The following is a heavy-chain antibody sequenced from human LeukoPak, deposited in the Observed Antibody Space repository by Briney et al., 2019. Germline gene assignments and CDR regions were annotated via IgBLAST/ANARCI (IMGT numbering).Heavy chain of an antibody. Sequence: SDTLSLTCTVSGGSISSYYWSWLRQPPGKGLEWIGYIYYSGSTNYNPSLKSRVTISVDTSKNQFSLKLSSVTAADTAVYYCARGGGYYPFDYWGQGTLVTVSS. CDR2: IYYSGST. CDR1: GGSISSYY. CDR3: ARGGGYYPFDY. V-gene: IGHV4-59*07. J-gene: IGHJ4*02. D-gene: IGHD3-22*01.